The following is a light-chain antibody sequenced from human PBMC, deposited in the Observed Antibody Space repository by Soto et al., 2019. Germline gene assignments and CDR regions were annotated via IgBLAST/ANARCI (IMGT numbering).Light chain of an antibody. J-gene: IGKJ1*01. CDR2: GAY. CDR1: QSVSTSY. V-gene: IGKV3-20*01. Sequence: DIVLTQSPGTLSLSPGDRATLSCRASQSVSTSYLAWYQQKPGQAHRLLIYGAYSRATGIQDRFSGSGSGTDFTLTISGLEPEDFAVYYCQQYNKWPLTFGQGTKVDIK. CDR3: QQYNKWPLT.